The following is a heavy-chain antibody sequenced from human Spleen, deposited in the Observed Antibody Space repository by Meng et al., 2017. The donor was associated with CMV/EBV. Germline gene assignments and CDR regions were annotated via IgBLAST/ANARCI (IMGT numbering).Heavy chain of an antibody. CDR1: GYTLTELS. CDR2: FDPEDGET. J-gene: IGHJ6*02. D-gene: IGHD3-22*01. Sequence: ASVKVSCKVSGYTLTELSRHWVRQAPGKGLEWMGGFDPEDGETIYAQKFQGRVTMTEDTSTDTSKNQFSLQLNSVTPEDTAVYYCARDYYDSGAYYYTEEYYHGLDVWGQGTTVTVSS. CDR3: ARDYYDSGAYYYTEEYYHGLDV. V-gene: IGHV1-24*01.